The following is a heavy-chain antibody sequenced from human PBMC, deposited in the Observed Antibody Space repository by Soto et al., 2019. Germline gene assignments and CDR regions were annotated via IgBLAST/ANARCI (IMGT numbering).Heavy chain of an antibody. CDR2: IYYSGST. D-gene: IGHD3-22*01. CDR3: ASEAYYDSSGHVFDP. CDR1: GGSISSGDYY. V-gene: IGHV4-30-4*01. J-gene: IGHJ5*02. Sequence: SETLSLTCTVSGGSISSGDYYWSWIRQPPGKGLEWIGYIYYSGSTYYNPSLKSRVTISVDTSKNQFSLKLSSVTAADTAVYYCASEAYYDSSGHVFDPWGQGTLVTVS.